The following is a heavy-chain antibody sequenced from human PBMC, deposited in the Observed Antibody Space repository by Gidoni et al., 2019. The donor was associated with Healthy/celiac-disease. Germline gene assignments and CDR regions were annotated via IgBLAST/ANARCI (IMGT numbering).Heavy chain of an antibody. CDR1: GFTFRSYA. CDR2: IRGSGGST. CDR3: AKDGDELGAWYFDL. D-gene: IGHD3-16*01. V-gene: IGHV3-23*04. Sequence: EVQLVESGGGLVQPGGSLSLSCAASGFTFRSYAMSWVRQAPGKGREWVSAIRGSGGSTYYADSVKGRFTISRDNSKNTLYLQMNSLRAEDTAVYYCAKDGDELGAWYFDLWGRGTLVTVSS. J-gene: IGHJ2*01.